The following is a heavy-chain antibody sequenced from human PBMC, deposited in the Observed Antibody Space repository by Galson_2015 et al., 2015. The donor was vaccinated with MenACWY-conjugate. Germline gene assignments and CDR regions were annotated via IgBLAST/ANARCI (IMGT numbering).Heavy chain of an antibody. J-gene: IGHJ3*02. D-gene: IGHD2-21*01. Sequence: SLRLSCAASGLTLSNYAMSWVRQAQGRGLEWVSAINSAGNTYYPDSVKGRFTISRDNSKNTLYMQMKSLRAEDTAMYYCARDGGTAIADAFDIWGQGTPVTVSS. V-gene: IGHV3-23*01. CDR1: GLTLSNYA. CDR2: INSAGNT. CDR3: ARDGGTAIADAFDI.